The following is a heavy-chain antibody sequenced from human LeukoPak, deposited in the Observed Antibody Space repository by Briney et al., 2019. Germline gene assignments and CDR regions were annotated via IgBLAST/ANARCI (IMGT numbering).Heavy chain of an antibody. V-gene: IGHV4-59*01. CDR2: IYYSGSI. Sequence: SETLSLTCTVSGGSISSYYWSWIRQPPGKGLEWIGYIYYSGSINYNPSLKSRVTISVDTSKNQFSLKLSSVTAADTAVYYCARMTTVTALADHFDYWGQGTLVTVSS. J-gene: IGHJ4*02. CDR3: ARMTTVTALADHFDY. CDR1: GGSISSYY. D-gene: IGHD4-17*01.